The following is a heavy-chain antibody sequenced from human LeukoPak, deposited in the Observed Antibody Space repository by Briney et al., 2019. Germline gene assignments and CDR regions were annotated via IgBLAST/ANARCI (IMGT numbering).Heavy chain of an antibody. Sequence: PGGSLRLSCVASGFTFDDYGIGWVRQAPGKGLEWVSGINWNGGSTDYADSVKGRFTISRDNAKNSVYLQMSSLRVEDTALYHCVLTSGSGSYRGYLNYWGRGTLVTVSS. V-gene: IGHV3-20*01. CDR1: GFTFDDYG. CDR2: INWNGGST. J-gene: IGHJ4*02. CDR3: VLTSGSGSYRGYLNY. D-gene: IGHD3-10*01.